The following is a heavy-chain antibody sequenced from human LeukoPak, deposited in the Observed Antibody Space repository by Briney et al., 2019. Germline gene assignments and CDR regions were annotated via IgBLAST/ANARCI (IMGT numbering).Heavy chain of an antibody. CDR2: INNDGSYT. Sequence: GGSLRLSCAASGFTIGSYRMYWVRQAPGKGLVWVSRINNDGSYTTYADSVKGRFTISRDNAKNTLYLQMNSLRAEDTAVYYCTRDLGSSAWYLYFDLWGRGTLVTVSS. J-gene: IGHJ2*01. D-gene: IGHD6-19*01. V-gene: IGHV3-74*03. CDR1: GFTIGSYR. CDR3: TRDLGSSAWYLYFDL.